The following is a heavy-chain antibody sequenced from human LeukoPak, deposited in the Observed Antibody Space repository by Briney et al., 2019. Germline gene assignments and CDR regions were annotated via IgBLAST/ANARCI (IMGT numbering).Heavy chain of an antibody. V-gene: IGHV4-30-4*01. CDR2: IYYSGST. CDR3: ARATYQVVSRWFDP. D-gene: IGHD2-2*01. Sequence: SETLSFTCAVYGGSLSGYYWSWIRQPPGRGLEWIGYIYYSGSTYYNPSLKSRVTLSVDTSKNQFSLNLSSVTAADTAVYYCARATYQVVSRWFDPWGQGTLVTVSS. J-gene: IGHJ5*02. CDR1: GGSLSGYY.